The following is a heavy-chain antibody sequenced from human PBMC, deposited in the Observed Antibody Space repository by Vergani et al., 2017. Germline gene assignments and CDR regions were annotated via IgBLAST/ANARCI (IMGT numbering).Heavy chain of an antibody. Sequence: QVQLVESGGGVVQPGRSLRPSCAASGFTFSSYAMHWVRQAPGKGLEWVAVISYDGSNKYYADSVKGRFTISRDNSKNTLYLQMNSLTAEDTAVYYCARDQFKVTTFYFQHWGQGTLVTVSS. CDR2: ISYDGSNK. V-gene: IGHV3-30-3*01. CDR3: ARDQFKVTTFYFQH. J-gene: IGHJ1*01. D-gene: IGHD4-17*01. CDR1: GFTFSSYA.